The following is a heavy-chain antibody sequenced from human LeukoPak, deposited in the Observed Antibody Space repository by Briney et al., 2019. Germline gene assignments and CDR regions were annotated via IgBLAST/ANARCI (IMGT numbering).Heavy chain of an antibody. D-gene: IGHD6-19*01. CDR2: ISSSSSTI. J-gene: IGHJ6*02. CDR3: AGDFSFGYSSGYYYYGMDV. CDR1: GFTFSSYS. Sequence: PGGSLRLSCAASGFTFSSYSMNWVRQAPGKGLEWVSYISSSSSTIYYADSVKGRFTISRDNAKNSLYLQMNSLRAEDTAVYYCAGDFSFGYSSGYYYYGMDVWGQGTTVTVSS. V-gene: IGHV3-48*01.